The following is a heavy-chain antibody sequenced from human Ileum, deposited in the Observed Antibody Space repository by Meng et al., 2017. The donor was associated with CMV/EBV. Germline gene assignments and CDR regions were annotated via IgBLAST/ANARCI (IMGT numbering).Heavy chain of an antibody. D-gene: IGHD3-10*01. V-gene: IGHV3-9*01. CDR2: ISSNSDSV. J-gene: IGHJ6*02. CDR3: ARVGDSPYYYYGMDV. Sequence: GGSLRLSCAASGFTFDDYAMHWVRQAPGKGLEWVSGISSNSDSVGYADSVKGRFTISRDNAKNSLYLQMNSLRAEDTALYYCARVGDSPYYYYGMDVWGQGTTVTVSS. CDR1: GFTFDDYA.